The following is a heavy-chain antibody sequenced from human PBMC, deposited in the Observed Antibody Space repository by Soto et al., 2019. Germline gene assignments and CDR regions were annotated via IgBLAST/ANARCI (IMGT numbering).Heavy chain of an antibody. Sequence: QVQLVQSGPEMEKPGASVKVTCKASGYSFTDYYMHWVRQAPGQGLEWMGLINPSSGSTTYAQKFQDRVAMTRDTSTSTVYMELSSLRSEDTAVYYCARGYNWNYAGGDYWGQGTMVTVSS. CDR2: INPSSGST. V-gene: IGHV1-46*01. D-gene: IGHD1-7*01. CDR1: GYSFTDYY. CDR3: ARGYNWNYAGGDY. J-gene: IGHJ4*02.